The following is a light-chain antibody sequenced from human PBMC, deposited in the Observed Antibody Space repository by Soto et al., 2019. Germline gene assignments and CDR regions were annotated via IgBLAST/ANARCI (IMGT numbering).Light chain of an antibody. J-gene: IGLJ3*02. CDR1: SSDIGGYNY. CDR3: NSYTSSRSLV. CDR2: EVS. Sequence: QSALTQPASVSGSPGQSITISCTGTSSDIGGYNYVSWYQHHPGKAPKPMIYEVSNRPSGVSNRFSGSKSGNTASLTISGLQAEDEADYYCNSYTSSRSLVFGGGTKLTVL. V-gene: IGLV2-14*01.